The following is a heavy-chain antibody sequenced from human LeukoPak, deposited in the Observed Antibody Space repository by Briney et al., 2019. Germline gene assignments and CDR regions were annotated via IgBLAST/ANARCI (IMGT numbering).Heavy chain of an antibody. CDR2: IKQDGSEK. Sequence: PGGSLRLSCAASGFTFSSYWMSWVRQAPGKGLEWVANIKQDGSEKYYVDSVKGRFTISRDNAKNSLYLQMNSLRAEDTAVYYCARVDDTAMVYFDYWGQETLVTVSS. V-gene: IGHV3-7*01. J-gene: IGHJ4*02. CDR1: GFTFSSYW. D-gene: IGHD5-18*01. CDR3: ARVDDTAMVYFDY.